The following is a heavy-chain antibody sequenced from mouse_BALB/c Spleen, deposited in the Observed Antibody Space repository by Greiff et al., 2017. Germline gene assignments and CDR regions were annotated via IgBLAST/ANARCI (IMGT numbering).Heavy chain of an antibody. J-gene: IGHJ3*01. CDR1: GFNIKDYY. V-gene: IGHV14-4*02. Sequence: SGAELVRSGASVKLSCTASGFNIKDYYMHWVKQRPEQGLEWIGWIDPENGDTEYAPKFQGKATMTADTSSNTAYLQLSSLTSEDTAVYYCNGGDGYLLAYWGQGTLVTVSA. CDR3: NGGDGYLLAY. CDR2: IDPENGDT. D-gene: IGHD2-3*01.